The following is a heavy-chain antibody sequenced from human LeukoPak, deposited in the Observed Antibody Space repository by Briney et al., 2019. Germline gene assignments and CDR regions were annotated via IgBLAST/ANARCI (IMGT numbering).Heavy chain of an antibody. Sequence: SQTLSLTCTVSGGSISSGSYYWSWIRQPAGKGLEWIGYIYYSGSTNYNPSLKSRVTISVDTSKNQFSLRLSSVTAADTAVYYCARVTGYVMEDYFDYWGQGTLVTVSS. CDR1: GGSISSGSYY. CDR3: ARVTGYVMEDYFDY. CDR2: IYYSGST. V-gene: IGHV4-61*10. D-gene: IGHD6-13*01. J-gene: IGHJ4*02.